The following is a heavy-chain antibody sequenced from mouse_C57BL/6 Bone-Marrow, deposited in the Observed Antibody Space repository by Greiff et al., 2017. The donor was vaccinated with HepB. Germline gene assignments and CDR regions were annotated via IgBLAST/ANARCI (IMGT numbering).Heavy chain of an antibody. CDR1: GYAFTNYL. J-gene: IGHJ2*01. CDR3: ARSRAAQATFDY. Sequence: VQLQQSGAELVRPGTSVKVSCKASGYAFTNYLIEWVKQRPGQGLEWIGVINPGSGGTNYNEKFKGKATLTADKSSSTAYMQLSSLTSEDSAVYFCARSRAAQATFDYWGQGTTLTVSS. D-gene: IGHD3-2*02. CDR2: INPGSGGT. V-gene: IGHV1-54*01.